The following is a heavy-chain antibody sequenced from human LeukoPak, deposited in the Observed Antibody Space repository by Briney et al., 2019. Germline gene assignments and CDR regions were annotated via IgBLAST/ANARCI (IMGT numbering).Heavy chain of an antibody. V-gene: IGHV1-18*04. Sequence: ASVKVSCKASGYTFTSYYMHWVRQAPGQGLEWMGWISAYNGNTNYAQKLQGRVTMTTDTSTSTAYMGLRSLRSDDTAVYYCARDPRLVGATGDWFDPWGQGTLVTVSS. CDR1: GYTFTSYY. J-gene: IGHJ5*02. CDR2: ISAYNGNT. D-gene: IGHD1-26*01. CDR3: ARDPRLVGATGDWFDP.